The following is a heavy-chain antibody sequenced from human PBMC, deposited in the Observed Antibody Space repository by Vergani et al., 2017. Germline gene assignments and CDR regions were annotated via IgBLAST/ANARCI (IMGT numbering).Heavy chain of an antibody. CDR3: ASREGDY. V-gene: IGHV4-34*01. Sequence: QVQLQQWGAGLLKPSETLSLTCAVYGGSPSGYYWSWIRQPPGKGLEWIGEINHSGSTNYNPSLKSRVTISVDTSKNQFSLKLSSVTAADTAVYYCASREGDYWGQGTLVTVSS. J-gene: IGHJ4*02. D-gene: IGHD1-26*01. CDR1: GGSPSGYY. CDR2: INHSGST.